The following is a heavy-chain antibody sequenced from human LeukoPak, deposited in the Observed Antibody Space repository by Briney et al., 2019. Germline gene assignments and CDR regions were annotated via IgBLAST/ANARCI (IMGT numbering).Heavy chain of an antibody. CDR1: GFTFSSYG. D-gene: IGHD3-3*01. V-gene: IGHV3-30*18. CDR3: AKPCRGPSYDFWSEFSY. Sequence: GGSLRLSCAASGFTFSSYGMHWVRQAPGKGLEWVAVISYDGSNKYYADSVKGRFTISRDNSKNTLYLQMNSLRAEDTAVYYCAKPCRGPSYDFWSEFSYWGQGTLVTVSS. CDR2: ISYDGSNK. J-gene: IGHJ4*02.